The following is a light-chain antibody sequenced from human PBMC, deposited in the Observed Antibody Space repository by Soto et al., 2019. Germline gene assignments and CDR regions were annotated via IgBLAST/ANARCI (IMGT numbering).Light chain of an antibody. J-gene: IGLJ2*01. CDR2: DVS. CDR1: SSDVGGYNY. V-gene: IGLV2-14*01. CDR3: SSYTSSSTLVV. Sequence: QSALTQPASGSGSPGQSITISCTGTSSDVGGYNYVSWYQQHPGKAPKLMLYDVSNRPSGVSDRFSGSKSGNTASLPISGLQAEDEADYYCSSYTSSSTLVVFGGGTKLTVL.